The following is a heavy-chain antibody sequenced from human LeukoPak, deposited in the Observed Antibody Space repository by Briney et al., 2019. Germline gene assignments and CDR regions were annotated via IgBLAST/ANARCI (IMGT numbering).Heavy chain of an antibody. Sequence: PSETLSLTCSVSGGSIGSFYWHWIRRPPGRGLEWIGYMYYSGSTKYNPSLKSRVTMSLDTSRNQFSLRLTSVTAADTAVYFCARGGGIGYNLHWGRGTLVTVSS. V-gene: IGHV4-59*01. CDR2: MYYSGST. CDR1: GGSIGSFY. D-gene: IGHD5-24*01. J-gene: IGHJ4*02. CDR3: ARGGGIGYNLH.